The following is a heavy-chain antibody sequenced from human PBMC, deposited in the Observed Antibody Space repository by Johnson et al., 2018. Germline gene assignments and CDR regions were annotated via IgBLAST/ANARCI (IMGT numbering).Heavy chain of an antibody. CDR2: ISYDGSNK. CDR1: GFTFSSYA. D-gene: IGHD6-6*01. Sequence: VQLQESGGGVVQPGRSLRLSCAASGFTFSSYAMHWVRQAPGKGLAWVAVISYDGSNKYYADSVKGRFTISRDNSKNTLYLQMNSLRDEATAVYYFARDSIEYSSSRDAFDIWGQGTMVTVSS. V-gene: IGHV3-30-3*01. J-gene: IGHJ3*02. CDR3: ARDSIEYSSSRDAFDI.